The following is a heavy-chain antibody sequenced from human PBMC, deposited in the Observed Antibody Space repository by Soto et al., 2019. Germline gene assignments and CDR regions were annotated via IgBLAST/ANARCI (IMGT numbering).Heavy chain of an antibody. CDR1: GDSISSSSYY. V-gene: IGHV4-39*01. J-gene: IGHJ2*01. D-gene: IGHD2-15*01. CDR3: GESSLGYCSGGSCYGSYFDL. Sequence: QLQLQESGPGLVKPAETLSLTCTVSGDSISSSSYYWGWIRQPPGKGLEWIGSVYYSGSTYYNPSLKSRVTISGDTSKNQFSLKLSSVTAADTAVYYCGESSLGYCSGGSCYGSYFDLWGRGTLVTVPS. CDR2: VYYSGST.